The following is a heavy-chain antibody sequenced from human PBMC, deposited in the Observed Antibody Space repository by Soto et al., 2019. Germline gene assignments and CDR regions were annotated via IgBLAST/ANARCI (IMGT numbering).Heavy chain of an antibody. J-gene: IGHJ4*02. CDR3: AKRKRVDCSSTSCPLRYYFDY. V-gene: IGHV3-23*01. Sequence: GGSLRLSCAASGFTFSSYAMSWVRQAPGKGLEWVSAISGSGGSTYYADSVKGRFTISRDNSKNTLYLQMNSLRAEDTAVYYCAKRKRVDCSSTSCPLRYYFDYWGQGTLVTVSS. CDR1: GFTFSSYA. CDR2: ISGSGGST. D-gene: IGHD2-2*01.